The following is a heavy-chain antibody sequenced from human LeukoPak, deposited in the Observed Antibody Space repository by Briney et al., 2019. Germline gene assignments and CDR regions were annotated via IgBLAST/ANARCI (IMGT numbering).Heavy chain of an antibody. D-gene: IGHD6-13*01. CDR1: GYTFTGCY. J-gene: IGHJ4*02. Sequence: GASVKVSCKASGYTFTGCYMHWVRQAPGQGLEWMGRINPNSGGTNYAQKFQGRVTMTRDTSISTAYMELSRLRSDDTAVYYCSAIVVGVAAAGTSDYWGQGTLVTVSS. CDR2: INPNSGGT. CDR3: SAIVVGVAAAGTSDY. V-gene: IGHV1-2*06.